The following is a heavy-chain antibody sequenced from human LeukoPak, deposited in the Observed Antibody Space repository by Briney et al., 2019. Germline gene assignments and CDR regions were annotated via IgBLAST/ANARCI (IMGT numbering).Heavy chain of an antibody. V-gene: IGHV4-61*01. CDR2: IYYSGST. J-gene: IGHJ4*02. CDR3: ARTISYYDIPYFDY. CDR1: GGSVSSGSYY. D-gene: IGHD3-9*01. Sequence: SETLSLTCTVSGGSVSSGSYYWSWIRQPPGKGLEWIGHIYYSGSTNYNPSLKSRVTISVDTSKNQFSLKLSSVTAADTAVYYCARTISYYDIPYFDYWGQGTLVTVSS.